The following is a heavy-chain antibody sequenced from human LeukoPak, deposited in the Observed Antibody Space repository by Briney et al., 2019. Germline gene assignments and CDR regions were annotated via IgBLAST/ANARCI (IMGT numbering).Heavy chain of an antibody. J-gene: IGHJ4*02. Sequence: PRGSLRLSCAASGFYFRDHWMDWVRQAPGKGLEWVGHIKTDGSETYYLDSLKGRISISRDNTNNALYLQMNSLRVEGTAIYYCVKNDGWFHLAQWGQGTLVTVSS. CDR1: GFYFRDHW. D-gene: IGHD6-19*01. CDR3: VKNDGWFHLAQ. CDR2: IKTDGSET. V-gene: IGHV3-7*03.